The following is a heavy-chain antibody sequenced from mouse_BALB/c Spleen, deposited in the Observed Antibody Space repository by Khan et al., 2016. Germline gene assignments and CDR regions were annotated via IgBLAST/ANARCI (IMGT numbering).Heavy chain of an antibody. Sequence: EVQLQESGPSLVKPSQTLSLTCSVTGNSITSGNWNWIRKFPGNKLEYMVYISYSGSTHHNPSLKSRISITRDTSKNQYYLQLNSVTTEDTATYXCGRYDGSTYVRAMNYWGHGTSVTVSS. CDR2: ISYSGST. J-gene: IGHJ4*01. CDR3: GRYDGSTYVRAMNY. D-gene: IGHD1-1*01. V-gene: IGHV3-8*02. CDR1: GNSITSGN.